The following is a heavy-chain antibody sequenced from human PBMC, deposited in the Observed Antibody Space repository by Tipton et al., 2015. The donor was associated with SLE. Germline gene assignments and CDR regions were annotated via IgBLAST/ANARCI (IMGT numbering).Heavy chain of an antibody. D-gene: IGHD6-19*01. J-gene: IGHJ4*02. Sequence: SLRLSCAASGFTLSSYGMHWVRQAPGKGLEWVAVISYDGNNEHFADSVKGRFTISRDNSENTLYLQMNNLRAEDTAVYYCARAQSGWYNYFDYWGQGALVTVSS. CDR3: ARAQSGWYNYFDY. CDR1: GFTLSSYG. V-gene: IGHV3-33*05. CDR2: ISYDGNNE.